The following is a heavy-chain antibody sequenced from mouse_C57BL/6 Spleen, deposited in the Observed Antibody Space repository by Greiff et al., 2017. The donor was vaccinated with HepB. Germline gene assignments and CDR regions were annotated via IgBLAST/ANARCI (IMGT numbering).Heavy chain of an antibody. CDR2: ISSGSSTI. J-gene: IGHJ4*01. V-gene: IGHV5-17*01. D-gene: IGHD1-1*01. CDR1: GFTFSDYG. Sequence: EVKVVESGGGLVKPGGSLKLSCAASGFTFSDYGMHWVRQAPEKGLEWVAYISSGSSTIYYADTVKGRFTISRDNAKNTLFLQMTSLRSEDTAMYYCASGYGSRKDYAMDYWGQGTSVTVSS. CDR3: ASGYGSRKDYAMDY.